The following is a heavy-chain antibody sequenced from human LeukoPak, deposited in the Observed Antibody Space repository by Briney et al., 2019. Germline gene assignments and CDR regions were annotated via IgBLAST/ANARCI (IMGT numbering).Heavy chain of an antibody. Sequence: PGRSLRLSCAASGFTFSSYAMHWVRQAPGKGLGWVAVISYDGNIKYYTDSVKGRFTISRDNSKNTLYLQMSSLRAEDTAVYYCATDRGWRTSGYYLYYFEYWGQGTLVTFSS. CDR1: GFTFSSYA. D-gene: IGHD3-3*01. J-gene: IGHJ4*02. V-gene: IGHV3-30*04. CDR3: ATDRGWRTSGYYLYYFEY. CDR2: ISYDGNIK.